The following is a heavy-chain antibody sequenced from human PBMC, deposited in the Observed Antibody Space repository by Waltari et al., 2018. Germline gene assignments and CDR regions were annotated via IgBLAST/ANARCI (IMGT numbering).Heavy chain of an antibody. CDR3: ATPPLYYDSSGYYSHDAFDI. Sequence: QVQLQQWGAGLLKPSETLSLTCAVYGGSFSGYYWSWIRQPPGKGLEWIGEINHSGSTNYTPALKIGVTISIVTSKNQLSLKLSSVTAADTAVYYCATPPLYYDSSGYYSHDAFDIWGQGTMVTVSS. V-gene: IGHV4-34*01. J-gene: IGHJ3*02. CDR1: GGSFSGYY. CDR2: INHSGST. D-gene: IGHD3-22*01.